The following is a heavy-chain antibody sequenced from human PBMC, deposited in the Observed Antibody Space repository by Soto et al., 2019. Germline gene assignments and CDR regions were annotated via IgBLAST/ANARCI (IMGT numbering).Heavy chain of an antibody. Sequence: PGGSLRLSCAASGFTFTSYAMSWVRQAPGKGLEWVSIISGSAGRTYYADSVKGRFSISRDNSKNTLYLHMNSLRAEDTAIYYCAKVTSARAFYFGLDVWGQGTTVTVSS. CDR2: ISGSAGRT. V-gene: IGHV3-23*01. CDR1: GFTFTSYA. J-gene: IGHJ6*02. CDR3: AKVTSARAFYFGLDV. D-gene: IGHD2-2*01.